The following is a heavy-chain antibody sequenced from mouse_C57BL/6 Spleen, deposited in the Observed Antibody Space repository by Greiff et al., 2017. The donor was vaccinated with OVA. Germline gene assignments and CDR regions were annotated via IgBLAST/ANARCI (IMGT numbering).Heavy chain of an antibody. Sequence: QVQLQQPGAELVMPGASVKLSCKASGYTFTSYWMHWVKQRPGQGLEWIGEIDPSDSYTNYNQTFKGKSTLTVDKSSSTAYMQLSSLTSEDSAVYYCASMGDGFDYWGQGTTLTVSS. V-gene: IGHV1-69*01. J-gene: IGHJ2*01. CDR2: IDPSDSYT. CDR3: ASMGDGFDY. CDR1: GYTFTSYW.